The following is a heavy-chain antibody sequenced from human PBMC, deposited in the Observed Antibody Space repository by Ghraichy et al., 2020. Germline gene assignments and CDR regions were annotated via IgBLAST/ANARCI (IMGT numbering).Heavy chain of an antibody. CDR2: ISGSGGST. D-gene: IGHD6-13*01. CDR3: AKDRRGYSSSWAGFDY. CDR1: GFTFSSYA. Sequence: GGSLRLSCAASGFTFSSYAMSWVRQAPGKGLEWVSAISGSGGSTYYADSVKGRFTISRDNSKNTLYLQMNSLRAEDTAVYYCAKDRRGYSSSWAGFDYWGQGTLVTVSS. V-gene: IGHV3-23*01. J-gene: IGHJ4*02.